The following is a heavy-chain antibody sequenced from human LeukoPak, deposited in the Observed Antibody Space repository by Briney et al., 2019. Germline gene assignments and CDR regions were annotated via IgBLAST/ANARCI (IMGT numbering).Heavy chain of an antibody. CDR2: INPNNGGT. V-gene: IGHV1-2*06. Sequence: ASVKVSCKASGYTFTGYYMHWVRQAPGQGLEWMGRINPNNGGTNYAQKFQGRVTMTRDTSISTAYMELSRLRSDDTAVYYCSNSDILTGYYPDVWGKGTTVTVSS. CDR3: SNSDILTGYYPDV. J-gene: IGHJ6*04. D-gene: IGHD3-9*01. CDR1: GYTFTGYY.